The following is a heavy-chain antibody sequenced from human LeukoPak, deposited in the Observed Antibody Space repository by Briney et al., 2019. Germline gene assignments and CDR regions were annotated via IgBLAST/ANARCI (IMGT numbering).Heavy chain of an antibody. CDR3: AELGITMIGGV. Sequence: GGSLRLSCAASGFTFSSYEMSWVRQAPGKGLEWVSYISNSGSTIYYADSVKGRFTISRDNAKNSLYLQMNSLRAEDTAVYYCAELGITMIGGVWGKGTTVTISS. CDR1: GFTFSSYE. CDR2: ISNSGSTI. D-gene: IGHD3-10*02. J-gene: IGHJ6*04. V-gene: IGHV3-48*03.